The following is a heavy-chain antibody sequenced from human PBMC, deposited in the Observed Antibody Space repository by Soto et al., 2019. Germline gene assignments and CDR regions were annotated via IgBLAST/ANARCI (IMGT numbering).Heavy chain of an antibody. J-gene: IGHJ6*02. CDR1: GFTFGDYA. Sequence: EVQLVESGGGLVQPGRSLRLSCTASGFTFGDYAMSWVRQAPGKGLEWVGFIRSKAYGGTTEYAASVKGRFTISRDDSKSIAYLQMNSLKTEDTAVYYCTRDRIQLWPLYYYYGMDVWGQGTTVTVSS. D-gene: IGHD5-18*01. CDR2: IRSKAYGGTT. CDR3: TRDRIQLWPLYYYYGMDV. V-gene: IGHV3-49*04.